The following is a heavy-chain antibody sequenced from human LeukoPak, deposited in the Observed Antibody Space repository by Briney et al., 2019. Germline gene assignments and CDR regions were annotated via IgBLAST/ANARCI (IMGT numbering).Heavy chain of an antibody. V-gene: IGHV1-3*03. CDR3: ARATYYYDSSGYHSLSYFDY. J-gene: IGHJ4*02. CDR2: INADNGDT. Sequence: GASVKVSCKASGYTFTSYAMHWVRQAPGQRLEWMGWINADNGDTKYSQEFQARVTIGRDTSASTAYMELSSLRSEDMAVYYCARATYYYDSSGYHSLSYFDYWGQGTLVTVSS. D-gene: IGHD3-22*01. CDR1: GYTFTSYA.